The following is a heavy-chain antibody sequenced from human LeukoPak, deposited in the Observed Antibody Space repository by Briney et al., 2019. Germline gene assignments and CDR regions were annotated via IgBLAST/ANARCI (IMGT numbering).Heavy chain of an antibody. J-gene: IGHJ4*02. D-gene: IGHD3-22*01. CDR3: ARDFRRCDYYDSSDLDDY. V-gene: IGHV3-21*01. CDR2: ISSSSSYI. Sequence: PGGSLRLSCAASGFTFSSYSMNWVRQAPGKGLEWVSSISSSSSYIYYADSVEGRFTISRDNAKNSLYLQMNSLRAEDTAVYYCARDFRRCDYYDSSDLDDYWGQGTLVTVSS. CDR1: GFTFSSYS.